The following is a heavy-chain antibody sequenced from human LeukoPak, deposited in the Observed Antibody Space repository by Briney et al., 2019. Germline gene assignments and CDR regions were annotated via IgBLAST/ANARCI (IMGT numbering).Heavy chain of an antibody. J-gene: IGHJ4*02. CDR3: ARRAGAYSHPYDY. CDR2: IYSDNT. V-gene: IGHV3-53*01. D-gene: IGHD4/OR15-4a*01. CDR1: GFTVSSNS. Sequence: PGGSLRLSCAASGFTVSSNSMSWVRQAPGKGLEWVSFIYSDNTHYSDSVKGRFTISRDNSKITLYLQMISLRAEDTAVYYCARRAGAYSHPYDYWGQGTLVTVSS.